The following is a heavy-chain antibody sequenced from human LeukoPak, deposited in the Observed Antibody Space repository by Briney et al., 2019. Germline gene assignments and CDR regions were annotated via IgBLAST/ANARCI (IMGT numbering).Heavy chain of an antibody. V-gene: IGHV1-69*10. D-gene: IGHD2-21*02. CDR2: INPSGSST. CDR3: ARGVVVVTAPYYYYMDV. CDR1: GGTFSSYA. Sequence: SVKVSCKASGGTFSSYAISWVRQAPGQGLEWMGLINPSGSSTSYAQKFQGRVTITADKSTSTAYMELSSLRSEDTAVYYCARGVVVVTAPYYYYMDVWGKGTTVTVSS. J-gene: IGHJ6*03.